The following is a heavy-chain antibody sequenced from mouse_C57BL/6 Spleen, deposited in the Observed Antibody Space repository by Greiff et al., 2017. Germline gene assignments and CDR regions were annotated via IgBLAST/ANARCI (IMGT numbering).Heavy chain of an antibody. J-gene: IGHJ1*03. CDR2: INPSTGGT. CDR3: ARRLLRYFDV. D-gene: IGHD2-3*01. Sequence: EVQLQQSGPELVKPGASVKISCKASGYSFTGYYLNWVKQSPEKSLELIGEINPSTGGTTYNQKFKAKATFTVDKSSSTAYMQLKSLTSEDSAVYYCARRLLRYFDVWGTGTTVTVSS. CDR1: GYSFTGYY. V-gene: IGHV1-42*01.